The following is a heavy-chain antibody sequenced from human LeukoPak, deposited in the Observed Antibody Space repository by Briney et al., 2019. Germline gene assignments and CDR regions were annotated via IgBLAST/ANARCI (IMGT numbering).Heavy chain of an antibody. D-gene: IGHD5-18*01. Sequence: SETLSLTCTVSGGSISSSSYYWGWIRQPPGKGLEWIGSIYYSGSTNYNPSLKSRVTISVDTSKNQFSLKLSSVTAADTAVYYCARGGPGRIQYPFDYWGQGTLVTVSS. J-gene: IGHJ4*02. V-gene: IGHV4-39*07. CDR1: GGSISSSSYY. CDR3: ARGGPGRIQYPFDY. CDR2: IYYSGST.